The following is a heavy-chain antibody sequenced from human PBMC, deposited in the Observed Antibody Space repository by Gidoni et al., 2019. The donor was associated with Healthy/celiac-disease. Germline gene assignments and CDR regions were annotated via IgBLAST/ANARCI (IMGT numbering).Heavy chain of an antibody. J-gene: IGHJ4*02. CDR3: ARGIARSGSYYEPWFDY. Sequence: QVQLVESGGGVVQPGRSLRLSCAASGFTFSSYGMHWVRQAPGKGLEWVAVIWYDGSNKYYADSVKGRFTISRDNSKNTLYLQMNSLRAEDTAVYYCARGIARSGSYYEPWFDYWGQGTLVTVSS. CDR1: GFTFSSYG. V-gene: IGHV3-33*01. CDR2: IWYDGSNK. D-gene: IGHD1-26*01.